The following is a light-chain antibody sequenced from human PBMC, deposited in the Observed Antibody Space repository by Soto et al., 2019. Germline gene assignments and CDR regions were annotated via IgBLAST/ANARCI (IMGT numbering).Light chain of an antibody. V-gene: IGKV1-5*03. CDR2: EAS. CDR1: QSIRSW. Sequence: DIQMTQSPSTLSASVGDRVTITCRASQSIRSWLAWYQQKPGKAPELLIYEASNLESGVPSRFSGSGSGTEFTLTISSLQPDDFATYYCQQSNNYPWTFGQGTKVDIK. J-gene: IGKJ1*01. CDR3: QQSNNYPWT.